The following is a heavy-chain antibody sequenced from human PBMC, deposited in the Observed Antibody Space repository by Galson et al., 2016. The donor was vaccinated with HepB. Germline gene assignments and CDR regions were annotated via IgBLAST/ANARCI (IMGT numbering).Heavy chain of an antibody. Sequence: SVKVSCKASGYTFTGYGISWVRQAPGQGLEWMGWISAYNGNTKYAQKLQGRVTMTTDTSTSTAYMELRSLRSDDTAVYYCARDNWNYVRSVDYWGQGTLVTVSS. CDR2: ISAYNGNT. D-gene: IGHD1-7*01. V-gene: IGHV1-18*01. CDR1: GYTFTGYG. CDR3: ARDNWNYVRSVDY. J-gene: IGHJ4*02.